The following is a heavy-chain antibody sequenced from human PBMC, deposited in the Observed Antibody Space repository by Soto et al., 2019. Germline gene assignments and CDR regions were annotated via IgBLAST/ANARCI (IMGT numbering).Heavy chain of an antibody. CDR3: AKDQYQFLEYPTPTGMDV. Sequence: GGSLRLSCAASGFTFSSYGMHWVRQAPGKGLEWVAVISYDGSNKYYADSVKGRFTISRDNSKNTLYLQMNSLRAEDTAVYYCAKDQYQFLEYPTPTGMDVWGQGTTVTVSS. CDR1: GFTFSSYG. CDR2: ISYDGSNK. D-gene: IGHD3-3*01. V-gene: IGHV3-30*18. J-gene: IGHJ6*02.